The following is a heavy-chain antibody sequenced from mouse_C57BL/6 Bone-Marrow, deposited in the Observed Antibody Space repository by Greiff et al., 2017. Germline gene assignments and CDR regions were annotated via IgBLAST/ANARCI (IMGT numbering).Heavy chain of an antibody. V-gene: IGHV1-81*01. Sequence: VQLQQSGAELARPGASVKLSCKASGYTFTSYGISWVKQRPGQGLEWIGEIYPRGGYTYYNEKFKGKATLTADKSSSTAYMELRSLPSEDSSVXFCARMDYWGQGTSVTVSS. CDR2: IYPRGGYT. J-gene: IGHJ4*01. CDR1: GYTFTSYG. CDR3: ARMDY.